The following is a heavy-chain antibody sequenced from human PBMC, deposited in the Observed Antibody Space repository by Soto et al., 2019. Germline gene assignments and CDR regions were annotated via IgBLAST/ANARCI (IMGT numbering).Heavy chain of an antibody. D-gene: IGHD2-2*02. CDR3: AREYTAWPLAYGLDV. Sequence: PGGSLRLSCAASGFTFSSYWMSWVRQAPGKGLEWVANIKQDGSEKYYVDSVKGRFTTSRDNAKNSLYLQMNSLRAEDTAVYYCAREYTAWPLAYGLDVWGQGTTVTVSS. CDR1: GFTFSSYW. J-gene: IGHJ6*02. V-gene: IGHV3-7*01. CDR2: IKQDGSEK.